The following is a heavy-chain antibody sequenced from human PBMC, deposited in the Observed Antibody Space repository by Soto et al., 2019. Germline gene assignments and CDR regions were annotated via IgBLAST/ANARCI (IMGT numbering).Heavy chain of an antibody. J-gene: IGHJ6*04. CDR1: GFTVSSKY. V-gene: IGHV3-66*01. CDR2: IQSGGST. Sequence: EVQLVESGGGLVQPGGSLRLSCAASGFTVSSKYMSWVRQAPGTGLEWVSLIQSGGSTYYAGSVKGRFTISRDNSENTLFLQMNSLRVEDTAVYYCTRDDVNCSGGSCYGVAMDVWCKGTTVTVSA. CDR3: TRDDVNCSGGSCYGVAMDV. D-gene: IGHD2-15*01.